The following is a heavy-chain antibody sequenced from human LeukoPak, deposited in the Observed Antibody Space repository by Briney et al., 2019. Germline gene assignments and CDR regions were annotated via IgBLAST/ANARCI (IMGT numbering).Heavy chain of an antibody. CDR1: GGSISSYY. Sequence: SETLSLTCTVSGGSISSYYWSWIRQPPGKGLEWIGYIYYSGSTNYNPSLKSRVTISVDTSKNQFSLKPSSVTAADTAVYYCARQLRSSFDIWGQGTMVTVSS. CDR3: ARQLRSSFDI. J-gene: IGHJ3*02. CDR2: IYYSGST. V-gene: IGHV4-59*08. D-gene: IGHD4/OR15-4a*01.